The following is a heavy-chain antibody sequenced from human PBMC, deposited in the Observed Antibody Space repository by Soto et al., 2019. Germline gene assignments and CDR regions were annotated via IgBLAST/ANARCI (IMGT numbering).Heavy chain of an antibody. CDR1: GFTFSSYA. CDR2: ISGSGGST. CDR3: AKGSYDFWSGYDY. D-gene: IGHD3-3*01. Sequence: GGSLRLSCAASGFTFSSYAMSWVRQAPGKGLEWVSAISGSGGSTYYADSVKGRFTISRDNSKNTLYLQMNSLRAEDAAVYYCAKGSYDFWSGYDYWGQGTLVTVSS. J-gene: IGHJ4*02. V-gene: IGHV3-23*01.